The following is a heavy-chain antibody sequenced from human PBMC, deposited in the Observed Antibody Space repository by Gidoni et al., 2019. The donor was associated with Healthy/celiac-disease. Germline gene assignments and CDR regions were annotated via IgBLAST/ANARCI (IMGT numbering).Heavy chain of an antibody. CDR2: IYYSGST. CDR3: ARDTHIVVVTAILY. Sequence: QLQLQESGPGLVKPAETLSLTCTVSGGSISSSSYYWGWLRQPPGKGLEWIGSIYYSGSTYYNPSLKSRVTISVDTSKNQFSLKLSSVTAADTAVYYCARDTHIVVVTAILYWGQGTLVTVSS. CDR1: GGSISSSSYY. J-gene: IGHJ4*02. D-gene: IGHD2-21*02. V-gene: IGHV4-39*07.